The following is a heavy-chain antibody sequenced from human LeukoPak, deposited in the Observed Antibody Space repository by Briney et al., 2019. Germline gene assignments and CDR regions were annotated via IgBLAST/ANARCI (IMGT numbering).Heavy chain of an antibody. V-gene: IGHV4-4*09. CDR2: ISSSGSV. J-gene: IGHJ4*02. CDR1: RGSISGSIRNYY. CDR3: ARIPLGYSGAYYFDY. D-gene: IGHD5-12*01. Sequence: KPSETLSLTCTVSRGSISGSIRNYYWSWLRQPPGKGLEWIGYISSSGSVNDNPSLRSRVTISVDTSKNQFFLSLSSVSAADTAVYYCARIPLGYSGAYYFDYWGQGTLVTVSP.